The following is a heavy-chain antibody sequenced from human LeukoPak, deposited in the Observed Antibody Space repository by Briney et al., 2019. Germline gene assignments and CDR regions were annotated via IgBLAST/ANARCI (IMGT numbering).Heavy chain of an antibody. CDR3: ARESGCSSTSCYRWNWFDP. D-gene: IGHD2-2*01. V-gene: IGHV4-39*07. CDR1: GGSISSSSYY. Sequence: PSETLSLTCTVSGGSISSSSYYWGWIRQPPGKGLEWIGSIYYSGSTYYNPSLKSRVTISVDTSKNQFSLKLSSVTAADTAVYYCARESGCSSTSCYRWNWFDPWGQGTLVTVSS. CDR2: IYYSGST. J-gene: IGHJ5*02.